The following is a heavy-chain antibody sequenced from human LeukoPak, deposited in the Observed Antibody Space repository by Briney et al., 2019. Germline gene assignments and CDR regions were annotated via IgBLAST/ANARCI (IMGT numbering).Heavy chain of an antibody. CDR1: GFTVSSNY. CDR3: ATSIVGATPYYFDY. J-gene: IGHJ4*02. CDR2: IYGGGNI. V-gene: IGHV3-53*01. Sequence: GGSLRLSCAASGFTVSSNYMNWVRQAPGKGLEWVSVIYGGGNIYYADSVKGRFTISRDNSKNTLYLQMNSLRAEDTAVYYCATSIVGATPYYFDYWGQGTLVTVSS. D-gene: IGHD1-26*01.